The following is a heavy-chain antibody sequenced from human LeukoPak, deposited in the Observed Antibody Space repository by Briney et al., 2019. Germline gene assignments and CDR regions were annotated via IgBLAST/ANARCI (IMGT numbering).Heavy chain of an antibody. D-gene: IGHD6-13*01. CDR1: GFTFSDYY. Sequence: GGSLRLSCVASGFTFSDYYMSWIRQAPGKGLEWVSYISSSSDYTNYADSARGRFTISRDNAKNSLHLQMNSLRAEDTAVYYCARPPYSSSWDPGWFDPWGQGTLITVSS. CDR2: ISSSSDYT. CDR3: ARPPYSSSWDPGWFDP. J-gene: IGHJ5*02. V-gene: IGHV3-11*06.